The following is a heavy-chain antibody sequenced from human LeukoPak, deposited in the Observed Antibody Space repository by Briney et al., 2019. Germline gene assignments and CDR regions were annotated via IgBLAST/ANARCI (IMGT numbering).Heavy chain of an antibody. D-gene: IGHD2-2*01. CDR2: INHSGST. CDR1: GGSFSGYY. CDR3: ASGVGYCSSTSRYASYYFDY. J-gene: IGHJ4*02. V-gene: IGHV4-34*01. Sequence: SETLSLTCAVYGGSFSGYYWSWIRQPPGKGLEWIGEINHSGSTNYNPSLESRVTISVDTSKNQFSLKLSSVTAADTAVYYCASGVGYCSSTSRYASYYFDYWGQGTLVTVSS.